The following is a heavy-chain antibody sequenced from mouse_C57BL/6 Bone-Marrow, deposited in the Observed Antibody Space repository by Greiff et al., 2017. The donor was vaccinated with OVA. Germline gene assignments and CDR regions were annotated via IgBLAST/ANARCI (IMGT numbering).Heavy chain of an antibody. V-gene: IGHV5-6*01. D-gene: IGHD1-2*01. CDR3: ASLRLYAMDY. CDR1: GFTFSSYG. J-gene: IGHJ4*01. Sequence: EVKLMESGGDLVKPGGSLKLSCAASGFTFSSYGMSWVRQTPDKRLEWVATISSGGSYTYYPDSVKGRFTISRDNAKNTLYLQMSSLKSEDTAMYYCASLRLYAMDYWGQGTSVTVSS. CDR2: ISSGGSYT.